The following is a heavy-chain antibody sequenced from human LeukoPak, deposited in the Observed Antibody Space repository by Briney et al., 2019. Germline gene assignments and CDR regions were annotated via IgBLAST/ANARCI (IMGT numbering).Heavy chain of an antibody. Sequence: PSETLSLTCAVYGGSFSGYYWSWIRQPPGKGLEWIGEINHSGSTNYNPSLKSRVTISVDTSKNQFSLKLSSVTAADTAAYYCARHTVTTTSHFDYWGQGTLVTVSS. D-gene: IGHD4-17*01. CDR3: ARHTVTTTSHFDY. CDR2: INHSGST. CDR1: GGSFSGYY. J-gene: IGHJ4*02. V-gene: IGHV4-34*01.